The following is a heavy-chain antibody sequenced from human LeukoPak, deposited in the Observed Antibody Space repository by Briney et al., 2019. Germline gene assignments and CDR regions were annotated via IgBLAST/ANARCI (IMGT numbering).Heavy chain of an antibody. J-gene: IGHJ5*02. Sequence: SETLSLTCTVSGGSISSGDYYWSWIRQPPGKGLEWIGYIYYSGSTYYNPSLKSRVTISVDTSKNQFSLKLSSVTAADTAVYYCARGRRRSSDARWFDPWGQGTLVTVSS. CDR1: GGSISSGDYY. CDR3: ARGRRRSSDARWFDP. CDR2: IYYSGST. D-gene: IGHD6-6*01. V-gene: IGHV4-30-4*08.